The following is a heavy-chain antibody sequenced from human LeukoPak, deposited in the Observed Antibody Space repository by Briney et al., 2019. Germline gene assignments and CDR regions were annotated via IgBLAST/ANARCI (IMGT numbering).Heavy chain of an antibody. J-gene: IGHJ5*02. Sequence: PSETLSLTCTVSGGSISSYYWSWIRQPPGKGLEWIGYIYYSGSTNYNPSLKSRVTISVDTSKNQFSLKLSSVTAADTAVYYCARGRAAQRPKWFDPWGQGTLVTVSS. V-gene: IGHV4-59*12. CDR3: ARGRAAQRPKWFDP. CDR2: IYYSGST. D-gene: IGHD2-15*01. CDR1: GGSISSYY.